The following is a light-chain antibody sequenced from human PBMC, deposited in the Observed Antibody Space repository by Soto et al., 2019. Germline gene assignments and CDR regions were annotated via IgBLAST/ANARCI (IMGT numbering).Light chain of an antibody. Sequence: DIQMTQSPSTLSASVGDRVTITCRASQSISSWLAWYQQKKGKAPKLLIYDASSLESGVPSRFSGSGSGTEFNLTISSMQPDDFATYYCQHYNSYSEAFGKGTKVDIK. CDR3: QHYNSYSEA. V-gene: IGKV1-5*01. J-gene: IGKJ1*01. CDR1: QSISSW. CDR2: DAS.